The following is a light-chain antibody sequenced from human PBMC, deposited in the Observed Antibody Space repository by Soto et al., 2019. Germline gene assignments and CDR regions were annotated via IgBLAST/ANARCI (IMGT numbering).Light chain of an antibody. CDR1: QSLVHSDGIAY. CDR2: KAS. CDR3: MXGTHWPIT. Sequence: DVVRTQSPLSQPVTLGQPASISCRSNQSLVHSDGIAYFSWFQQRPGRSPRRLIYKASNRDSGVPDRLSGSGSGTDLELKISRVEAEDVGVYYCMXGTHWPITCGQGTRLEIK. V-gene: IGKV2-30*02. J-gene: IGKJ5*01.